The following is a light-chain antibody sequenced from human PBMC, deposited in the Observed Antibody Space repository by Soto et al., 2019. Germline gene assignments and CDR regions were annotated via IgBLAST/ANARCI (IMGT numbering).Light chain of an antibody. Sequence: EVVFTQSPATLSLSPGDRATLSCRASQSVSSHFAWYQQKSGQAPRLLIYDASKTATGIPARLSGSGSGTDFTLTIRSLEPEDFAVYYCQQRSNWPTFGQGTRLEIK. CDR3: QQRSNWPT. CDR2: DAS. V-gene: IGKV3-11*01. CDR1: QSVSSH. J-gene: IGKJ5*01.